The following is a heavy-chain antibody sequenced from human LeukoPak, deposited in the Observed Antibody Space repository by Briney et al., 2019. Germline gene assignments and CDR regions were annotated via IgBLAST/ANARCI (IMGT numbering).Heavy chain of an antibody. V-gene: IGHV3-23*01. D-gene: IGHD3-3*01. CDR3: AKSPRITIFGVVHRGYGMDV. CDR1: GFTFSSYA. J-gene: IGHJ6*02. Sequence: PGGSLRLSCAASGFTFSSYAMSWVRQAPGKGLEWVSAISGSGGSTYYADSVKGRFTISRDNSKNTLYLQMNSLRAEDTAVYYCAKSPRITIFGVVHRGYGMDVWGQGTTVTVSS. CDR2: ISGSGGST.